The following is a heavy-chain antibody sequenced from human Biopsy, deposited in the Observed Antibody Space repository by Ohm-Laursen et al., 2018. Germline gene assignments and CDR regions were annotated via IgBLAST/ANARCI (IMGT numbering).Heavy chain of an antibody. J-gene: IGHJ4*02. D-gene: IGHD3-22*01. CDR2: IFTLFGTT. CDR3: ARDTKWLASGPIDY. V-gene: IGHV1-69*06. Sequence: SALYASRKVPTGTFTDYAISRLCHTPGQGLEWMGGIFTLFGTTNYAQKSQCRVTITADKSTGTAYMDLASLRSEDTAVYYCARDTKWLASGPIDYWGQGSLVTVSS. CDR1: TGTFTDYA.